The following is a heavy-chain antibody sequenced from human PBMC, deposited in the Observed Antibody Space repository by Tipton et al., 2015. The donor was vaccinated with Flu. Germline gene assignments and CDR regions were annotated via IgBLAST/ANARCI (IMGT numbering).Heavy chain of an antibody. CDR2: VARTGDS. J-gene: IGHJ5*02. CDR3: ARRDYSNYVSDPKSWFDP. V-gene: IGHV4-38-2*01. Sequence: LRLSCAVSGDSISSDYYWAWIRQFPGKGLEWIGTVARTGDSIYNPSLKSRATLSIDTSKNQFSLKMKSVTATDMAVYYCARRDYSNYVSDPKSWFDPWGQGTLVAVSS. D-gene: IGHD4-11*01. CDR1: GDSISSDYY.